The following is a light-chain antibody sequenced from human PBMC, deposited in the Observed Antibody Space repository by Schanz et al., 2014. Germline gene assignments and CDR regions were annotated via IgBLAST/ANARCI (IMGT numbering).Light chain of an antibody. CDR3: SSYAGSNNFT. J-gene: IGLJ2*01. CDR1: SSDGSLFY. CDR2: DVS. V-gene: IGLV2-14*01. Sequence: QSVLTQPASVSGSPGQSITISCTRASSDGSLFYASWYQQHPGKVPKLMIYDVSNRPSGVSNRFSGSRSGNTASLTVSGLQAEDEADYYCSSYAGSNNFTFGGGTKLTVL.